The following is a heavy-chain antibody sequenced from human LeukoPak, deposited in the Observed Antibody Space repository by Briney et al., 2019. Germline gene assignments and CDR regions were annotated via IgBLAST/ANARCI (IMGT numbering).Heavy chain of an antibody. J-gene: IGHJ4*02. Sequence: PGRSLRLSCAASGFTFDDYAIHWVRQAPGKGLEWVSGISWNSHNIGYADSVKGRFTISRDNAKSSLYLQMNSLRAEDTALYYCAKDLGGWYRFFDYWGQGTLVTVSS. D-gene: IGHD6-19*01. CDR2: ISWNSHNI. CDR1: GFTFDDYA. CDR3: AKDLGGWYRFFDY. V-gene: IGHV3-9*01.